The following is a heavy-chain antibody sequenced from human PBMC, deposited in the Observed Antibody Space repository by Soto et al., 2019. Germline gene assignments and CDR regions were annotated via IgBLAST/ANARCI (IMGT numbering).Heavy chain of an antibody. J-gene: IGHJ3*02. CDR3: ARENVPSESYDAFDI. Sequence: SETLSLTCTVSGGSISSGGYYWSWIRQHPGKGLEWIGYIYYSGSTYYNPSLKSRVTISVDTSKNQFSLKLSSVTAADTAVYYCARENVPSESYDAFDIWGQGTMVTVSS. CDR1: GGSISSGGYY. CDR2: IYYSGST. D-gene: IGHD6-6*01. V-gene: IGHV4-31*03.